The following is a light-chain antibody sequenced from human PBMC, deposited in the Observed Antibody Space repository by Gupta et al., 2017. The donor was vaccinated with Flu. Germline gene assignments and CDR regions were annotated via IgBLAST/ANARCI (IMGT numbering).Light chain of an antibody. V-gene: IGLV3-21*02. J-gene: IGLJ2*01. CDR3: QVWDSSSEHQV. CDR2: DDS. CDR1: NIGSKT. Sequence: NNIGSKTVHWYQQNPGQAPVLVVYDDSDRPSGIPERLSGSNSGNTATLTISRVEDGDEADYYCQVWDSSSEHQVFGGGTKLTVL.